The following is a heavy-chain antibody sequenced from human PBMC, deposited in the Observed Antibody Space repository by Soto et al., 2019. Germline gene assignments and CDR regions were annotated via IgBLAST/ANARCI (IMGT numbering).Heavy chain of an antibody. J-gene: IGHJ5*02. CDR1: GDSISSNNNY. CDR2: ISYSGTT. CDR3: ARGRGYSYGLDP. Sequence: SETLSLTCTVSGDSISSNNNYWSWIRQPPGEGLEWIGFISYSGTTSYSPSLKSRVAISLDTSKNQFSLSLSSVTAADTAVYYCARGRGYSYGLDPWGQGTLVTV. V-gene: IGHV4-30-4*01. D-gene: IGHD5-18*01.